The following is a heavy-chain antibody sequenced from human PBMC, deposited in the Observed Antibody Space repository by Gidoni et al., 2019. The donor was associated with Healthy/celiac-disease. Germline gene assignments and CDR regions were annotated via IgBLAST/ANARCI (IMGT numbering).Heavy chain of an antibody. CDR2: IIPIFGTA. J-gene: IGHJ6*02. CDR3: ARGGYYDSSGYYPLYYGMDV. Sequence: QVQLVQSGAEVKKPGSSVKVSCKASGGTFSSYAIRWVRQAPGQGLEWMGGIIPIFGTANYAQKFQGRVTITADKSTSTAYMELSSLRSEDTAVYYCARGGYYDSSGYYPLYYGMDVWGQGTTVTVSS. V-gene: IGHV1-69*06. D-gene: IGHD3-22*01. CDR1: GGTFSSYA.